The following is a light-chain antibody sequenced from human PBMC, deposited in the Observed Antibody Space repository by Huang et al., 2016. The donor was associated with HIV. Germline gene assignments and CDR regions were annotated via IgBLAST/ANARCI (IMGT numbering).Light chain of an antibody. CDR3: QQYGTSPWT. CDR1: QSVSSSY. CDR2: GAA. Sequence: EIVLTQSPGTLSLSPGERATLSCRASQSVSSSYLAGDQQNPCQPPRLLIYGAASRATGIPDRFSGSGSGTDFTLTISRLEPGDFAVYYCQQYGTSPWTFGQGTKVEIK. V-gene: IGKV3-20*01. J-gene: IGKJ1*01.